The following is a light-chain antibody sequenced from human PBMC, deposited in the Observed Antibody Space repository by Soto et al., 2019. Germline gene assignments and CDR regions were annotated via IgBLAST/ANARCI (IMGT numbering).Light chain of an antibody. J-gene: IGKJ1*01. CDR1: QGFKIW. V-gene: IGKV1-5*03. CDR3: QQYNVYWT. CDR2: RAS. Sequence: DIQMTQSPATLSASVGERATITCRASQGFKIWLAWYQQKPGRAPTLLIYRASTLDRGVPSRFSGSGSGTEFTLTITNLQPDDFATYYCQQYNVYWTFGQGTKVEIK.